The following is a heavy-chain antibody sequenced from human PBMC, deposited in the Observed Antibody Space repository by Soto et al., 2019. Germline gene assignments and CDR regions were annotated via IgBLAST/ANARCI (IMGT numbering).Heavy chain of an antibody. V-gene: IGHV3-23*01. CDR1: GFTFSSYA. CDR3: AKGLRGPSGIHYYYYMDV. Sequence: EVQLLESGGGLVQPGGSLRLSCAASGFTFSSYAMSWVRQAPGKGLEWVSAISGSGGSTYYADSVKGRFTISRDNSKNTLYLQMNSLRAEDTAVYYCAKGLRGPSGIHYYYYMDVWGKGTTVTVSS. CDR2: ISGSGGST. J-gene: IGHJ6*03. D-gene: IGHD5-18*01.